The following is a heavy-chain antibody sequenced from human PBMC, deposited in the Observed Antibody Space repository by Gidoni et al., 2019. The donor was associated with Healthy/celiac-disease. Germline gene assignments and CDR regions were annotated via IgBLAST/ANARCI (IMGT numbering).Heavy chain of an antibody. Sequence: QVQLVQSGAEVKKPGSSVKVSCKASGGTFSSYAISWVRQAPGQGLEWMGRIIPILGIANYAQKFQGRVTITADKSTSTAYMELSSLRSEDTAVYYCAREGVVDTAMINWFDPWGQGTLVTVSS. V-gene: IGHV1-69*04. D-gene: IGHD5-18*01. CDR3: AREGVVDTAMINWFDP. J-gene: IGHJ5*02. CDR2: IIPILGIA. CDR1: GGTFSSYA.